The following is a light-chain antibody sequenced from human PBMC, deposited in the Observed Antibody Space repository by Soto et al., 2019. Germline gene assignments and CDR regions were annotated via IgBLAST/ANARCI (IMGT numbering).Light chain of an antibody. V-gene: IGLV1-51*01. CDR3: ATWDSSLIAGV. CDR2: DNN. CDR1: SSNIGNNY. Sequence: QSALTQPPSVSAAPGQKVTISCSGSSSNIGNNYVSWYQHLPGTAPKLLIYDNNKRPSGIPDRFSGTKSGTSATLGITGLQTGDEAHYYCATWDSSLIAGVFGGGTQLTVL. J-gene: IGLJ2*01.